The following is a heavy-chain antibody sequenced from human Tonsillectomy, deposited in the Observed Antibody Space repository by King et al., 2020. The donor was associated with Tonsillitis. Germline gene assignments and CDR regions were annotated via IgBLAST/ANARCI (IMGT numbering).Heavy chain of an antibody. D-gene: IGHD6-6*01. J-gene: IGHJ6*03. V-gene: IGHV1-2*02. CDR3: AVGGLSSLGTYYHYMDV. CDR2: INPNSGGT. CDR1: GYTFTDYY. Sequence: VQLVESGAEVKKPGASVKVSCKASGYTFTDYYMHWVRQAPRQGLEWMGWINPNSGGTNYAQRFQGRVTMTRDTSISTAYMELSRLISDDTAVYYCAVGGLSSLGTYYHYMDVWDKGTTVTVSS.